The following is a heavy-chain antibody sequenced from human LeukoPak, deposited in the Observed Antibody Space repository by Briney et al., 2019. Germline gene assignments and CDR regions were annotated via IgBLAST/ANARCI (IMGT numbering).Heavy chain of an antibody. CDR2: IYYSGST. CDR3: ARGRRATMSY. Sequence: PSETLSLTCTVSGGSISSYYWSWIRQPPGKGLEWIGYIYYSGSTNYNPSLKSRVTISVDTPKNQFSLKLSSVTAADTAVYYCARGRRATMSYWGQGTLVTVSS. J-gene: IGHJ4*02. CDR1: GGSISSYY. V-gene: IGHV4-59*01. D-gene: IGHD5-24*01.